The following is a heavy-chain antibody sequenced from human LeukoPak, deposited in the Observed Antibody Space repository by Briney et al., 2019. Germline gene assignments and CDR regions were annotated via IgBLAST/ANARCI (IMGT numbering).Heavy chain of an antibody. Sequence: GGSLRLSCAASGFTFNNYGVHWVRQAPGKGLEWVAAIWYDGSNKYYADSVKGRFTISRDNSKNTLYLQMNSLRAEATALYYCARGQEYYYDSSAYSKFDYWGQGTLVTVSS. CDR2: IWYDGSNK. CDR3: ARGQEYYYDSSAYSKFDY. V-gene: IGHV3-33*01. CDR1: GFTFNNYG. J-gene: IGHJ4*02. D-gene: IGHD3-22*01.